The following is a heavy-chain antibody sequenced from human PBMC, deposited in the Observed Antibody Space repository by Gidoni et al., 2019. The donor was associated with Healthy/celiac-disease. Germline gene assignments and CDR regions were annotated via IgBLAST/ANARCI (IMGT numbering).Heavy chain of an antibody. CDR1: GFTFSSHG. Sequence: EVQLVEPGGGLVKPGGSVRLSGAASGFTFSSHGRNWVRQAPGKGLEWVSSLSSSTSYIYYADSVKGRFTIPRDNAKNSLYLQMNSLRPEDTAVYYCAGYSYGFGYWGQGTLVTVSS. V-gene: IGHV3-21*01. D-gene: IGHD5-18*01. J-gene: IGHJ4*02. CDR2: LSSSTSYI. CDR3: AGYSYGFGY.